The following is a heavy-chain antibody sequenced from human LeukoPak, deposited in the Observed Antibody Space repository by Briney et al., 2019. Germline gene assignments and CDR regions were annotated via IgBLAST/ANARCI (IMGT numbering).Heavy chain of an antibody. CDR3: ARARAHCAGDCYPDY. J-gene: IGHJ4*02. CDR1: GFTFTSYD. D-gene: IGHD2-21*02. Sequence: GGSLRLSCAASGFTFTSYDFYWVRQATGKVLDWVSAIGTTDNTYYSDSVKGRFTISRENAKNSLYLQMNSLTTGDTAVYYCARARAHCAGDCYPDYWGQGTLVTVSS. V-gene: IGHV3-13*01. CDR2: IGTTDNT.